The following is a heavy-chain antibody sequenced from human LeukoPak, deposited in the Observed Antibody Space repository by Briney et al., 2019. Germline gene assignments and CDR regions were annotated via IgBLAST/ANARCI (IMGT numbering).Heavy chain of an antibody. J-gene: IGHJ4*02. D-gene: IGHD6-13*01. Sequence: ASETLSLTCAVYGGSFSNLYWSWIRQPPGKGLEWIGEINHRGSTTYNPSLKSRVSMSIDTSKNQFSLQLSSVTAADTAVYYCASLILIAAGSDFWGQGNQVTVSS. CDR2: INHRGST. CDR1: GGSFSNLY. CDR3: ASLILIAAGSDF. V-gene: IGHV4-34*01.